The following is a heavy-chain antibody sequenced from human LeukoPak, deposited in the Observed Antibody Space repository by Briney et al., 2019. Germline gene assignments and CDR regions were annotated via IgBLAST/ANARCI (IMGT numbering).Heavy chain of an antibody. D-gene: IGHD5-12*01. CDR1: GYTFTSYY. Sequence: ASVKVSCKASGYTFTSYYMHWVRQAPGQGLEWMGIINRSGGSTSCAQKFKGRVTMTRDKSTSTVYMELSSLRSEDTAVYYCARDADGGYVRPLRYWGQGTLVTVSS. V-gene: IGHV1-46*01. J-gene: IGHJ4*02. CDR3: ARDADGGYVRPLRY. CDR2: INRSGGST.